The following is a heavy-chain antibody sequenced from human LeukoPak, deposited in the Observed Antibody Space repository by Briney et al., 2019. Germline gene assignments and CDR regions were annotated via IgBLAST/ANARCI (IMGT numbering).Heavy chain of an antibody. J-gene: IGHJ1*01. CDR1: GDTLTELS. CDR2: FDPEDGET. D-gene: IGHD2-8*01. Sequence: ASVKVSCKVSGDTLTELSMHWVRQPPGKGLEWMGGFDPEDGETIYAQRFQGRVTMTEDTVTDTAHMELSSLTSEDTAVYYCATAGIVLDTGAEFPHHWGQGTLVTVSS. CDR3: ATAGIVLDTGAEFPHH. V-gene: IGHV1-24*01.